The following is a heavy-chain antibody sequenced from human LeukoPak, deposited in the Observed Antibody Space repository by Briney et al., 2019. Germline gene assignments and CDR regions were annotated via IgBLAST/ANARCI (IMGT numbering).Heavy chain of an antibody. D-gene: IGHD1-26*01. CDR1: GGSISSGSYY. J-gene: IGHJ4*02. Sequence: SQTLSLTCTVSGGSISSGSYYWSWIRQPAGKGLEWIGRVYTTGSTNYNPSLKSRVTISLDTSKNQFSLKLSSVTAADTAVYYCSRRISSGSYSDYWGQGTLVTVSS. CDR2: VYTTGST. V-gene: IGHV4-61*02. CDR3: SRRISSGSYSDY.